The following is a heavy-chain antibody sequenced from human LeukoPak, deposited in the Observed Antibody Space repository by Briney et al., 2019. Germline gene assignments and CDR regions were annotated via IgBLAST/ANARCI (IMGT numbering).Heavy chain of an antibody. CDR3: AKANGYCFDY. V-gene: IGHV3-23*01. CDR1: GFTFSSYG. J-gene: IGHJ4*02. Sequence: PGGSLRLSCAASGFTFSSYGMNWVRQAPGKGLQWVSSISGSGGSTYYADSVKGRFTISRDNSKNTVYLQMNSLRAEDTAVYYCAKANGYCFDYWGQGTLVTVSS. D-gene: IGHD1-1*01. CDR2: ISGSGGST.